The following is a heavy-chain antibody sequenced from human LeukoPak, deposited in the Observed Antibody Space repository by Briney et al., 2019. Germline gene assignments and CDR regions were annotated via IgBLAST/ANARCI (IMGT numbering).Heavy chain of an antibody. CDR1: GGSISSGDYY. V-gene: IGHV4-61*08. J-gene: IGHJ6*02. CDR3: ARDTVIELAAAGRTSYYYYGMDV. CDR2: IYYSGST. Sequence: SETLSLTCTVSGGSISSGDYYWSWIRQPPGKGLEWIGYIYYSGSTNYNPSLKSRVTISVDTSKNQFSLKLSSVTAADTAVYYCARDTVIELAAAGRTSYYYYGMDVWGQGTTVTVSS. D-gene: IGHD6-13*01.